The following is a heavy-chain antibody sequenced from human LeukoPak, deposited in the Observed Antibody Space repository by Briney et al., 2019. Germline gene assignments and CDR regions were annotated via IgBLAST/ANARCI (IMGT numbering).Heavy chain of an antibody. D-gene: IGHD3/OR15-3a*01. Sequence: GGSLRLSCAASGFTFSRYSMTWVRQAPGKGLEWVSSISSSSSQIYYADSVKGRFTVSRDNTKNSLYLHMTSLRAEDTSVFYCARDRRGAKWTYYFDYWGQGALVTVSS. V-gene: IGHV3-21*06. CDR1: GFTFSRYS. CDR2: ISSSSSQI. J-gene: IGHJ4*02. CDR3: ARDRRGAKWTYYFDY.